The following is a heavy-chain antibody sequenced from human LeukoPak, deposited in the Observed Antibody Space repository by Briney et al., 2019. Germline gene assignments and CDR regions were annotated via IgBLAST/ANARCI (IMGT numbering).Heavy chain of an antibody. CDR3: ASSNGIQLYRR. J-gene: IGHJ4*02. D-gene: IGHD5-18*01. V-gene: IGHV3-21*01. CDR1: GFTFSSYS. CDR2: ISSSSSYI. Sequence: GGSLRLSCAASGFTFSSYSMNWVRQAPGKGLEWASSISSSSSYIYYADSVKGRFTISRDNAKNSLYLQMNSLRAEDTAVYYCASSNGIQLYRRWGQGTLVTVSS.